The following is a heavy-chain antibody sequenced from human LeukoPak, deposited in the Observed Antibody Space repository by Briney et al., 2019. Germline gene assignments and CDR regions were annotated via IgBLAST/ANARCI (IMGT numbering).Heavy chain of an antibody. D-gene: IGHD5-12*01. Sequence: ASVKVSSKASGYTFTSYYMHWVRQAPGQGLEWMGIINPSGGSTSYAQKFQGRVTMTRNTSISTAYMELSSLRSEDTAVYYCARGVYGGYAPYYYYYYMDVWGKGTTVTISS. J-gene: IGHJ6*03. V-gene: IGHV1-46*01. CDR1: GYTFTSYY. CDR2: INPSGGST. CDR3: ARGVYGGYAPYYYYYYMDV.